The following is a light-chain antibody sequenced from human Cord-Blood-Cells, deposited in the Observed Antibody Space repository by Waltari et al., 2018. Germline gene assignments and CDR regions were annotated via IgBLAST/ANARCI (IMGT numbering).Light chain of an antibody. CDR2: ESS. CDR1: SSDVGSYNL. CDR3: CSYAGSSTWV. Sequence: QSALTQPASVSGSPGQSITISCTGTSSDVGSYNLVSWYQQNPGKAPKLMIYESSKRPSGVSNRFSGSKSGNTASLTISGLQAEDEADYYCCSYAGSSTWVFGGGTKLTVL. J-gene: IGLJ3*02. V-gene: IGLV2-23*01.